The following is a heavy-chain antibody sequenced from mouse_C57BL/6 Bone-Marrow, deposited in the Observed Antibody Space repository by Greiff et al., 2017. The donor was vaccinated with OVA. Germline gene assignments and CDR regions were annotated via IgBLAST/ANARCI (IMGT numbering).Heavy chain of an antibody. CDR2: ISNGGGST. CDR1: GFTFSDYY. V-gene: IGHV5-12*01. CDR3: ARKVDYYGSSYDAMDY. Sequence: DVMLVESGGGLVQPGGSLKLSCAASGFTFSDYYMYWVRQTPEKRLEWVAYISNGGGSTYYPDTVKGRFTISRDNAKNTLYLQMSRLKSEDTAMYDCARKVDYYGSSYDAMDYWGQGTSVTVSS. D-gene: IGHD1-1*01. J-gene: IGHJ4*01.